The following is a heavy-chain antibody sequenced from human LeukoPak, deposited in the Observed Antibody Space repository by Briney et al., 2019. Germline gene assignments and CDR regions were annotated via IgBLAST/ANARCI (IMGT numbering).Heavy chain of an antibody. J-gene: IGHJ4*02. CDR1: GFTFSSYG. CDR3: ANKWASGIDY. D-gene: IGHD3-10*01. V-gene: IGHV3-33*06. CDR2: IWYDGSNK. Sequence: GGSLRLSCAASGFTFSSYGMHWVRQAPGKGLEGVAVIWYDGSNKYYADSVKGRFTISRDNSKNTLYLQMNSLRAEDTAVYYCANKWASGIDYWGQGTLVAVSS.